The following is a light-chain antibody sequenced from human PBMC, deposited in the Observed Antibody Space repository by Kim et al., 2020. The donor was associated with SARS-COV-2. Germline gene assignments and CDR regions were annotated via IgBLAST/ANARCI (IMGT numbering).Light chain of an antibody. CDR2: QDS. CDR1: KLGDKY. V-gene: IGLV3-1*01. Sequence: SYELTQPPSVPVSPGQTASITCSGDKLGDKYACWYQQKPGQSPVLVIYQDSKRPSGIPERFSGSNSGNTATLTISGTQAMDEADYYCQAWDSSIFYVFGTGTKVTVL. CDR3: QAWDSSIFYV. J-gene: IGLJ1*01.